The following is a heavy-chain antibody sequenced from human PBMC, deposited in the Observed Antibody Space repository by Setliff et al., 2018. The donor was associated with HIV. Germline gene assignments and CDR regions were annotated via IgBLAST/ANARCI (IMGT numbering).Heavy chain of an antibody. V-gene: IGHV4-59*11. J-gene: IGHJ6*04. D-gene: IGHD3-10*01. CDR3: VGVPSYYGTRTLWV. Sequence: SETLSLTCSVSWESKINHDWGWIRQSPGRGLEWIGSMFRGGGRQFQPSLASRVSISGATSKNQFSLKMTSVTPADTAVYFCVGVPSYYGTRTLWVWGKGITVTVSS. CDR2: MFRGGGR. CDR1: WESKINHD.